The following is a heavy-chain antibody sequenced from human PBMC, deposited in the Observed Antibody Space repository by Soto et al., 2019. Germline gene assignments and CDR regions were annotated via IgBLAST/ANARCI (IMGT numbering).Heavy chain of an antibody. CDR3: AHITGFDDDTHNFHHDTFDV. Sequence: QITLKESGPTLVKPTQTLTLTCTFSGFSLTTNGVGVGWIRQPPGKAPEWLALIYWDDDERYSPSLQSRLSITKDTSKNLVVLTLTNLEPVDTGTYFCAHITGFDDDTHNFHHDTFDVWGQGTMVTVSS. CDR1: GFSLTTNGVG. J-gene: IGHJ3*01. CDR2: IYWDDDE. V-gene: IGHV2-5*02. D-gene: IGHD1-1*01.